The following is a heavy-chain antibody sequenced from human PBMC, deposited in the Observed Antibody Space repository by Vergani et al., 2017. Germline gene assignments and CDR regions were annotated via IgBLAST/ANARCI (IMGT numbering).Heavy chain of an antibody. D-gene: IGHD5-18*01. V-gene: IGHV1-69*11. CDR2: IIVILGTT. Sequence: QLQLVQSGAELKKPGSSVKVSCKASGGTLSRYAVSWVRQVPGQGPEWIGKIIVILGTTHYAQKFQGRVTITADDSTSTAYMELNSLRSEDTAVYFCARDQVEKSYGSYYYGLDVWGQGTTVTVSS. CDR1: GGTLSRYA. J-gene: IGHJ6*02. CDR3: ARDQVEKSYGSYYYGLDV.